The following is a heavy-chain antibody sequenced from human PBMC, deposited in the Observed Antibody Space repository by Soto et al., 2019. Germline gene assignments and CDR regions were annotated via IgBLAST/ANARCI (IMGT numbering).Heavy chain of an antibody. J-gene: IGHJ4*02. Sequence: SVKVSCKASGFTFISSAVQWVRQARGQRLEWIGWIVVGSGNTNYAQKFQERVTITRDMSTSTAYMELSSLRSEDTAVYYCAAIYDILTGYYNSTDYWGQGTLVTVSS. CDR2: IVVGSGNT. CDR3: AAIYDILTGYYNSTDY. D-gene: IGHD3-9*01. V-gene: IGHV1-58*01. CDR1: GFTFISSA.